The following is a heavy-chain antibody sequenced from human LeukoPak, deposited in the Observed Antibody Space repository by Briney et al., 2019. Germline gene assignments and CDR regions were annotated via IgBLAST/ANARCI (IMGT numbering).Heavy chain of an antibody. D-gene: IGHD4-17*01. J-gene: IGHJ5*02. CDR2: ISAYNGNT. CDR3: ARDPALDYGDYDWFDP. CDR1: GYTFTSYG. Sequence: ASVKVPCKASGYTFTSYGISWVRQAPGQGLEWMGWISAYNGNTNYAQKLQGRVTMTTDTSTSTAYMELRSLRSDDTAVYYCARDPALDYGDYDWFDPWGQGTLVTVSS. V-gene: IGHV1-18*01.